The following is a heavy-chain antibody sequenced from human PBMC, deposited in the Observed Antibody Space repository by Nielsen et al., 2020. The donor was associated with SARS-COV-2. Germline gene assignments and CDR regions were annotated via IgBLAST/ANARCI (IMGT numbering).Heavy chain of an antibody. D-gene: IGHD6-13*01. Sequence: WVRQAPGQGLEWMGWINPNSGGTNYAQKFQGWVTMTRDTSISTAYMELNSLRAEDTAVYYCARVPYSSSWSLYYYYYMDVWGKGTTVTVSS. CDR3: ARVPYSSSWSLYYYYYMDV. J-gene: IGHJ6*03. CDR2: INPNSGGT. V-gene: IGHV1-2*04.